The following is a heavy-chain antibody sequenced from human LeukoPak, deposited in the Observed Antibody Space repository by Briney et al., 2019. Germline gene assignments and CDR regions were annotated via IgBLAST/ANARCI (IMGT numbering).Heavy chain of an antibody. D-gene: IGHD6-19*01. CDR3: ARSGGIAVAGTYY. CDR1: GGSISSSSYY. V-gene: IGHV4-39*01. J-gene: IGHJ4*02. CDR2: IYYSGST. Sequence: SETLSLTCTVSGGSISSSSYYWGWIRQPPGKGLEWIGSIYYSGSTYYNPSLKSRVTISVDTSKNQFSLKLSPVTAADTAVYYCARSGGIAVAGTYYWGQGTLVTVSS.